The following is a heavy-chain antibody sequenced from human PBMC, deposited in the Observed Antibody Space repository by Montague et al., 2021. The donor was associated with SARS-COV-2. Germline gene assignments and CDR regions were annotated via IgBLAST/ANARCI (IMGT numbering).Heavy chain of an antibody. D-gene: IGHD1-26*01. CDR3: ARYSYSGTYFGLNDAFDI. Sequence: CAISGDSVSSHNAAWNWIRRSPSRGLEWLGRTCYRSEWYFDYAISLRGRITINPDTSKNQFSLQLDSVTLDDTAVYYCARYSYSGTYFGLNDAFDIWGQGTLVTVSS. CDR1: GDSVSSHNAA. J-gene: IGHJ3*02. V-gene: IGHV6-1*01. CDR2: TCYRSEWYF.